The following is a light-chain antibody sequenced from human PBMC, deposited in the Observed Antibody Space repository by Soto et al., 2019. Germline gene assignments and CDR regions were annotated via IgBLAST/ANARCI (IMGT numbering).Light chain of an antibody. V-gene: IGLV1-40*01. Sequence: QSVLTQPPSVSGAPGQRVTISCTGSSSNIGAGFGVHWYQQLPGTAPKLLIYDNNNRPSGVPDRFSASKSDTSASLAITGLQAEDEADYYCQSYDSSLSGVVFGGGTKLTVL. CDR3: QSYDSSLSGVV. CDR1: SSNIGAGFG. CDR2: DNN. J-gene: IGLJ2*01.